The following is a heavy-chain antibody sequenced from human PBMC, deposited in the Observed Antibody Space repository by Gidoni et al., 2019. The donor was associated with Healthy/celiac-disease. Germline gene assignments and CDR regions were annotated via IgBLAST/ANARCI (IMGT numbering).Heavy chain of an antibody. CDR1: GGSISSYY. Sequence: QVQLQESGPGLVKPSETLSLTCTVSGGSISSYYWSWIRQPAGKGLEWIGRIYTSGSTNYNPSLKSRVTMSVDTSKNQFSLKLSSVTAADTAVYYCARSVGYCSGGSCYEPDAFDIWGQGTMVTVSS. D-gene: IGHD2-15*01. V-gene: IGHV4-4*07. CDR2: IYTSGST. CDR3: ARSVGYCSGGSCYEPDAFDI. J-gene: IGHJ3*02.